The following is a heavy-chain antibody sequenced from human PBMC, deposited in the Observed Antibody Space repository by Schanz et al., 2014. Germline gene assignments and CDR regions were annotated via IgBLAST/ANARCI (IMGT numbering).Heavy chain of an antibody. CDR3: AKDLPAVAVAPLMTGLYDS. V-gene: IGHV3-33*06. J-gene: IGHJ4*02. D-gene: IGHD6-19*01. CDR1: GFRLSTYG. Sequence: QVQLVESGGGVVQPGGSLRLSCAASGFRLSTYGMHWVRQAPGKGLEWVGVIWYDGSKTYYADSVRGRFTISRENSKNTLHLQMNSLRAEDTAVYHCAKDLPAVAVAPLMTGLYDSWGQGTLVTVSS. CDR2: IWYDGSKT.